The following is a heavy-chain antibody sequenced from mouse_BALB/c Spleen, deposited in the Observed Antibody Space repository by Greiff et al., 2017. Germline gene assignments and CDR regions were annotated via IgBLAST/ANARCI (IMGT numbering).Heavy chain of an antibody. CDR3: ARTGNYGYFDV. J-gene: IGHJ1*01. CDR2: INPYNDGT. D-gene: IGHD2-1*01. V-gene: IGHV1-14*01. CDR1: GYTFTSYV. Sequence: VQLQQSGPELVKPGASVKMSCKASGYTFTSYVMHWVKQKPGQGLEWIGYINPYNDGTKYNEKFKGKATLTSDKSSSTAYMELSSLTSEDSAVYYCARTGNYGYFDVWGAGTTVTVSS.